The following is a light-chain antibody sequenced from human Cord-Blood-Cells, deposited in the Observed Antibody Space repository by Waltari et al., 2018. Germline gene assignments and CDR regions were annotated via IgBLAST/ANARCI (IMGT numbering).Light chain of an antibody. Sequence: QPALTQPASASGSPGHSLTISCTGTSSAVGAYNQVSWYQQHPGKAPKLMIYEVSNRPSGVSNRFSGSKSGNTASLTISGLQAEDEADYYCSSYTSSSTLVFGTGTKVTVL. J-gene: IGLJ1*01. CDR3: SSYTSSSTLV. CDR1: SSAVGAYNQ. CDR2: EVS. V-gene: IGLV2-14*01.